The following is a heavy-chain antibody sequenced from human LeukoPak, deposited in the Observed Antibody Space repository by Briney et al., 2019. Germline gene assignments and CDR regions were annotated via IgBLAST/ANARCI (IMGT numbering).Heavy chain of an antibody. CDR1: GYTFTGYY. CDR2: INPNSGGT. J-gene: IGHJ6*03. CDR3: ARDRPYYGSGSYGYYCMDV. D-gene: IGHD3-10*01. V-gene: IGHV1-2*02. Sequence: ASVKVSCKASGYTFTGYYMHWVRQAPGQGLEWMGWINPNSGGTNYAQKFQGRVTMTRDTSISTAYMELSRLRSDDTAVYYCARDRPYYGSGSYGYYCMDVWGKGTTVTISS.